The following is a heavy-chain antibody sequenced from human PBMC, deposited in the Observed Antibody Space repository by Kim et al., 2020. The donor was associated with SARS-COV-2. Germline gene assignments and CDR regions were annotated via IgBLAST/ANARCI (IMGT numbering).Heavy chain of an antibody. Sequence: SETLSLTCAVYGGSFSGYYWSWIRQPPGKGLEWIGEINHSGSTNYNPSLKSRVTISVDTSKNQFSLKLSSVTAADTAVYYCAQKIGYCSGGSCYLDDYWG. CDR1: GGSFSGYY. D-gene: IGHD2-15*01. V-gene: IGHV4-34*01. J-gene: IGHJ4*01. CDR3: AQKIGYCSGGSCYLDDY. CDR2: INHSGST.